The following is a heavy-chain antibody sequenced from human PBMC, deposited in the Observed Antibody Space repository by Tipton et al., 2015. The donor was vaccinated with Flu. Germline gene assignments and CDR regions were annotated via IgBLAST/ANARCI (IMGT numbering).Heavy chain of an antibody. V-gene: IGHV4-59*12. D-gene: IGHD2-2*01. CDR2: IYNSEYT. CDR3: ARDPSLGMPNYFDS. CDR1: GGSIGSYY. Sequence: TLSLTCTVSGGSIGSYYWNWIRQPPGEGLEWIGYIYNSEYTKYNPSLKSRVTISVDTSKKQFSLQLGSVTAADTAVYYCARDPSLGMPNYFDSWGQGILVTASS. J-gene: IGHJ4*02.